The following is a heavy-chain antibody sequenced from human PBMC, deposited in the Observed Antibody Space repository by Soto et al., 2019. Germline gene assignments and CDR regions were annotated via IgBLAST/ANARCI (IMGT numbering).Heavy chain of an antibody. Sequence: ASVKVSCKASGYTFTSYGISWVRQAPGQGLEWMGWISAYNGNTNYAQKLQGRVTMTTDTSTSTAYMELRSLRSDDTTVYYCARDVARVGWFYPWGQGNLVTVSS. CDR3: ARDVARVGWFYP. J-gene: IGHJ5*02. D-gene: IGHD2-21*01. CDR1: GYTFTSYG. V-gene: IGHV1-18*01. CDR2: ISAYNGNT.